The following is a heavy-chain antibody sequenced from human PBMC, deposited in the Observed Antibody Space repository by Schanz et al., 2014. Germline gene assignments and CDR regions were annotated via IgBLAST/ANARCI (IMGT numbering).Heavy chain of an antibody. D-gene: IGHD2-15*01. V-gene: IGHV1-46*01. CDR1: GYTLTSFD. CDR2: INPSGGTT. CDR3: ARYLSLIDYGMDV. Sequence: QVQLVQSGAEVKKPGASVRVSCKASGYTLTSFDINWVRQATGQGLEWMGIINPSGGTTKYAQRFQGRVTVTTDTSTSTAYMELRSLRSDDTAVYYCARYLSLIDYGMDVWGQGTTVTVSS. J-gene: IGHJ6*02.